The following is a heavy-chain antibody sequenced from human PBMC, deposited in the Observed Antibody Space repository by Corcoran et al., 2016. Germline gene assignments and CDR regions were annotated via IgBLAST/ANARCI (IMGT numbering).Heavy chain of an antibody. CDR1: GYTFSDQY. Sequence: QVQLVQSGAEVKTPGASVKVSCKASGYTFSDQYMHWVRQAPGQGLEWMGWINPNNGGTYYAQNFQGRVTLTRDTSINTAYMELTRLRSDDTAMYYCARGPFGRDDSWGQGTLVTVSA. CDR3: ARGPFGRDDS. V-gene: IGHV1-2*02. D-gene: IGHD3-3*01. J-gene: IGHJ4*02. CDR2: INPNNGGT.